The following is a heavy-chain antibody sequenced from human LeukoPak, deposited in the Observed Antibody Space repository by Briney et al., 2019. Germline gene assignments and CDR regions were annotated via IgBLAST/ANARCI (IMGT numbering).Heavy chain of an antibody. Sequence: PXETLSLTCAVYGGSFSGYYWSWIRQPPGKGLEWIGEINHSGSTNYNPSLKSRVTISVDTSKNQFSLKLSSVTAADTAVYYCARNLGYGYSRGPFDYWGQGTLVTVSS. V-gene: IGHV4-34*01. CDR2: INHSGST. CDR1: GGSFSGYY. CDR3: ARNLGYGYSRGPFDY. D-gene: IGHD5-18*01. J-gene: IGHJ4*02.